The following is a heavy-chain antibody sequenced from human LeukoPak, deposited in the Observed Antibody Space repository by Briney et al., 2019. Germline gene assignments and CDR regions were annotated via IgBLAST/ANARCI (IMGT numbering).Heavy chain of an antibody. Sequence: GGSLRLSCAASGFTFSTFEMNWVRQAPGKGLEWVSHISSSGTTIYYADSVKGRFTISRDNAKNSLYLQMNSLRAEDTAVYYCARDSSGWYHWFDPWGQGTLVTVSS. CDR2: ISSSGTTI. CDR3: ARDSSGWYHWFDP. CDR1: GFTFSTFE. V-gene: IGHV3-48*03. D-gene: IGHD6-19*01. J-gene: IGHJ5*02.